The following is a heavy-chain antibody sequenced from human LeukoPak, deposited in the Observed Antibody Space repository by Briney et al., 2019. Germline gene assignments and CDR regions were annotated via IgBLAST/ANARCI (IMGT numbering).Heavy chain of an antibody. CDR2: INPGGDNT. CDR3: ARIRDGYNDAYDI. D-gene: IGHD5-24*01. Sequence: ASVKVSCKASGYTFSSHYMHWVRQAPGQGPEWMGLINPGGDNTNYAQNFQGRVTMTRDTSASTVYMELSSLRSEDTAIYYCARIRDGYNDAYDIWGQGTVVTVPS. V-gene: IGHV1-46*01. CDR1: GYTFSSHY. J-gene: IGHJ3*02.